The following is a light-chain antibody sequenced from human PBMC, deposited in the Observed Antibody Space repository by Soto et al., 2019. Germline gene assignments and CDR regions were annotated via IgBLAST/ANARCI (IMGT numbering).Light chain of an antibody. CDR1: QSVSSY. J-gene: IGKJ4*01. CDR2: DAS. CDR3: QQRSNWLPLT. Sequence: EIVLTQSQGTLSLSPWARATIPCRASQSVSSYLAWYQQKPGQAPRLLIYDASNRATGIPARFSGSGSGTDFTLTISSLEPEDFSVYYCQQRSNWLPLTFGGGTKVDIK. V-gene: IGKV3-11*01.